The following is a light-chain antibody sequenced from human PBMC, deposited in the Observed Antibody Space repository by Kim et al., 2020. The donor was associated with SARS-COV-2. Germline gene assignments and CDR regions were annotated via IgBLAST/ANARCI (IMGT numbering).Light chain of an antibody. CDR1: QTISTW. Sequence: SASVGNRVTITCRASQTISTWLAWYQQKTGKAPKLLIYRASGLEGGVPSRFSGSGSGTEFTLTISSLQPEDFAIYYCQQYSNYPYTFGQGTKLEI. J-gene: IGKJ2*01. CDR2: RAS. V-gene: IGKV1-5*03. CDR3: QQYSNYPYT.